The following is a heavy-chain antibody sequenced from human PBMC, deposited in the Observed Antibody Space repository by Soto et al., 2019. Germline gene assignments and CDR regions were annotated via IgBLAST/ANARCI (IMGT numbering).Heavy chain of an antibody. CDR1: GGTFSSYP. J-gene: IGHJ6*02. V-gene: IGHV1-69*01. Sequence: QVQLVQSGAEVKKPGSSVKVSCKASGGTFSSYPINWVRQAPGQGLEWMGGVIPIFGTTNYAQKFQGRGTITADESTTTAYMEMSSLRSDDTAVYYCARDSSTSPYYYGMDVWGQGTTVAVSS. CDR2: VIPIFGTT. D-gene: IGHD4-17*01. CDR3: ARDSSTSPYYYGMDV.